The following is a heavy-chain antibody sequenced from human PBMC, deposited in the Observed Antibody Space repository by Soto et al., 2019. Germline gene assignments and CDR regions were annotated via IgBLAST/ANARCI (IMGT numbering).Heavy chain of an antibody. J-gene: IGHJ1*01. CDR2: TRSKTDGGTT. CDR1: GFTVSNAW. V-gene: IGHV3-15*01. D-gene: IGHD3-10*01. Sequence: GGSLRLSCAASGFTVSNAWMSWVRQALGKGLEWVGRTRSKTDGGTTDYAAPVKGRFTISRDDSRNTLYLQMNSMKIEDTAVYYCPTDGPTLVWFGELYPPAEYFQHWGQGTLVTVSS. CDR3: PTDGPTLVWFGELYPPAEYFQH.